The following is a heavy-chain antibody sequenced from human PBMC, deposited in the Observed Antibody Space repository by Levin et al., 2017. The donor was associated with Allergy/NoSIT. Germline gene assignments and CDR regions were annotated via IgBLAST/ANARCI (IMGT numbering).Heavy chain of an antibody. Sequence: GGSLRLSCAGSGFTFSNNYMAWVRQAPGKGLEWVAIINQDGTTAHYVDSVRGQFTISRDNAKTSLFLQMSSLRDEDTAVYYCARGRGFLIDYWGQGILVTVSS. CDR2: INQDGTTA. V-gene: IGHV3-7*01. CDR3: ARGRGFLIDY. D-gene: IGHD3-3*01. J-gene: IGHJ4*02. CDR1: GFTFSNNY.